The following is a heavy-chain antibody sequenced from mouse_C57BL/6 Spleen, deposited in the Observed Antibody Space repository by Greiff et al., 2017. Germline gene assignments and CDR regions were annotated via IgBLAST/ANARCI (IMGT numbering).Heavy chain of an antibody. CDR1: GFTFSSYG. CDR3: ARDYYGSSPYWYFDV. CDR2: ISSGGSYT. V-gene: IGHV5-6*01. Sequence: EVKLVESGGDLVKPGGSLKLSCAASGFTFSSYGMSWVRQTPDKRLEWVATISSGGSYTYYPDSVKGRFPISRDNAKNTLYLQMSSLKSEDTAMYYCARDYYGSSPYWYFDVWGTGTTVTVSS. J-gene: IGHJ1*03. D-gene: IGHD1-1*01.